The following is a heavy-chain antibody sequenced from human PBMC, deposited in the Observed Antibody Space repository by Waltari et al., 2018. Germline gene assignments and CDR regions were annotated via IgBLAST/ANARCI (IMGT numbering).Heavy chain of an antibody. D-gene: IGHD3-10*01. Sequence: QLQLQESGPGLVKPSETLSLTCTVSGGSISSSSYYWGWIRQPPGKGLEWIGSIYYSGSTYYNPSLKSRVTISVDTSKNQFSLKLSSVTAADTAVYYGACLRSPMVQGVYYGMDVWGQGTTVTVSS. V-gene: IGHV4-39*07. CDR3: ACLRSPMVQGVYYGMDV. CDR2: IYYSGST. J-gene: IGHJ6*02. CDR1: GGSISSSSYY.